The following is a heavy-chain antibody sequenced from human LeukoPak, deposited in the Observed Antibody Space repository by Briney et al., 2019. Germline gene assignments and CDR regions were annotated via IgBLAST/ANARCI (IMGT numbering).Heavy chain of an antibody. J-gene: IGHJ4*02. D-gene: IGHD2-21*01. CDR3: VRAVWWTYDY. CDR1: GFTFSDYY. CDR2: IRIRAKGYTT. V-gene: IGHV3-72*01. Sequence: GGSLRLSCAASGFTFSDYYMDWVRQTPGKGLEWVGRIRIRAKGYTTDYGASVKGRFTISRDDSKNSVYLQMNSLQSEDTAVCYGVRAVWWTYDYWGQGTLVTVSS.